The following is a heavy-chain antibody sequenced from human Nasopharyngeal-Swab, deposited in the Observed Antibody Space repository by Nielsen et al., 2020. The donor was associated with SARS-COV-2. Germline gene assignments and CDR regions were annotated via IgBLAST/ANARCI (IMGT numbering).Heavy chain of an antibody. CDR3: ARGIRPGPRATRGRYSDY. V-gene: IGHV4-34*01. J-gene: IGHJ4*02. CDR2: INHSGST. D-gene: IGHD1-26*01. Sequence: WIRQPPGKGLEWIGEINHSGSTNYNPSLKSRVTISVDTSKNQFSLKLSSVTAADTAVYYCARGIRPGPRATRGRYSDYWGQGTLVTVSS.